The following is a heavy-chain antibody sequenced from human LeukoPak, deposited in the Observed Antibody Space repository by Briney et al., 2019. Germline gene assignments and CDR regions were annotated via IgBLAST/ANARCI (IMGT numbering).Heavy chain of an antibody. D-gene: IGHD3-22*01. J-gene: IGHJ4*02. CDR1: GESSFSSYY. Sequence: SETLSLTCAVYGESSFSSYYWSWIRQTPGGALEWIGEINHSGYTNYNPSLKSRVTLSINTSKNQFSLRLNSVTAADTAVYYCSRQVVGNDYWGQGTLVTVSS. CDR2: INHSGYT. CDR3: SRQVVGNDY. V-gene: IGHV4-34*01.